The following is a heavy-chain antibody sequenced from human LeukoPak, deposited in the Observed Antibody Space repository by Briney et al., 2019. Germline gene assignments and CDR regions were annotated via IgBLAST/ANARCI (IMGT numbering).Heavy chain of an antibody. CDR3: ARSIAQYNWFDP. V-gene: IGHV4-34*01. CDR1: GGSYSGYY. Sequence: SETLSLTCAVYGGSYSGYYWSWIRQPPGKGLEWIGEINHSGSTNYNPSLKSRVTISVDTSKNQFSLKLSSVTAADTAVYYCARSIAQYNWFDPWGQGTLVTVSS. D-gene: IGHD6-13*01. CDR2: INHSGST. J-gene: IGHJ5*02.